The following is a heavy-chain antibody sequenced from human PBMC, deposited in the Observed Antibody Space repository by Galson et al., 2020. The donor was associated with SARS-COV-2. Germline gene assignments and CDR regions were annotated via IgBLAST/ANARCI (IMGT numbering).Heavy chain of an antibody. J-gene: IGHJ4*02. CDR1: GGSLCSGGYF. CDR2: IYYSGST. Sequence: ETSETLSLTCSISGGSLCSGGYFWSWIRQHPAKGLEWIVYIYYSGSTYYNPSLKSRVTLSADSSKNQFSMKLNSVTAADTALYYCVRHNSSWAPIFDYWGQGTLVTVSS. CDR3: VRHNSSWAPIFDY. D-gene: IGHD6-13*01. V-gene: IGHV4-31*03.